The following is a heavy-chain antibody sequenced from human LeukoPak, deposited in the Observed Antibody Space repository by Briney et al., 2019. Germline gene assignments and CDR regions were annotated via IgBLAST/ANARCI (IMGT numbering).Heavy chain of an antibody. CDR2: IKSKADGGTT. CDR1: GFTFTTYA. Sequence: GGSLRLSCAASGFTFTTYAMSWVRQAPGKGLEWVGRIKSKADGGTTDYAAPVKGRFTISRDDSKNTLYLQMNSLKTEDTAVYYCATGYYYDSSGYYWGQGTLVTVSS. V-gene: IGHV3-15*01. D-gene: IGHD3-22*01. J-gene: IGHJ4*02. CDR3: ATGYYYDSSGYY.